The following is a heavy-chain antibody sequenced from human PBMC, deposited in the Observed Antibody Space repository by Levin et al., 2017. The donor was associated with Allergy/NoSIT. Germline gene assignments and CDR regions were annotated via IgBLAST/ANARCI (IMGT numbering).Heavy chain of an antibody. Sequence: GGSLRLSCVASGFSFDDYAMHWVRQVPGKGLEWVSLVSWDGGSIYYADSVRGRFTISRDNTKNSLYLHMNSLRPEDTALYYCAKALEASSMFDSWGRGPLVTVSS. CDR3: AKALEASSMFDS. J-gene: IGHJ4*02. CDR1: GFSFDDYA. D-gene: IGHD2/OR15-2a*01. V-gene: IGHV3-43D*03. CDR2: VSWDGGSI.